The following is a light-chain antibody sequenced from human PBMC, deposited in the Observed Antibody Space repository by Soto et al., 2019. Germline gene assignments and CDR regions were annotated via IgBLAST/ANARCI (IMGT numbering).Light chain of an antibody. V-gene: IGLV2-14*03. CDR1: SSDVGAYNF. Sequence: QSALTQPASVSGSPGQSITISCTGTSSDVGAYNFVSWYQHHPGKAPQLIIYDVNNRPSGVSDRFSGSKSGNTASLTISGLQAEDEADYYCSSYPTTATRLFGGGTKLTVL. CDR2: DVN. CDR3: SSYPTTATRL. J-gene: IGLJ2*01.